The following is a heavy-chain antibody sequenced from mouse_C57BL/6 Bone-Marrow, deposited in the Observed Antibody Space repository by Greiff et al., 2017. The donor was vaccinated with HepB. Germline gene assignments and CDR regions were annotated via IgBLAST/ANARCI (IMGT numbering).Heavy chain of an antibody. V-gene: IGHV14-4*01. CDR3: TRGTMITKWYFDV. CDR1: GFNIKDDY. D-gene: IGHD2-4*01. Sequence: VHVKQSGAELVRPGASVKLSCTASGFNIKDDYMHWVKQRPEQGLEWIGWIDPENGDTEYASKFQGKATITADTSSNTAYLQLSSLTSEDTAVYYCTRGTMITKWYFDVWGTGTTVTVSS. J-gene: IGHJ1*03. CDR2: IDPENGDT.